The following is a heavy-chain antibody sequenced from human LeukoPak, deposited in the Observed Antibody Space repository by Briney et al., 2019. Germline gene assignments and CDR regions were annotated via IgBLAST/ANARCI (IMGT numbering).Heavy chain of an antibody. J-gene: IGHJ4*02. D-gene: IGHD5-12*01. Sequence: PGGSLRLSCAASGFTFSSYAMHWVRQAPGKGLEYVSAISGNGGSTYYANSVKGRFTISRDNSKNTLYLQMGSLRAEDMAVYYCARDKSGSAYYYMDYWGQGTLVTVSS. CDR2: ISGNGGST. V-gene: IGHV3-64*01. CDR1: GFTFSSYA. CDR3: ARDKSGSAYYYMDY.